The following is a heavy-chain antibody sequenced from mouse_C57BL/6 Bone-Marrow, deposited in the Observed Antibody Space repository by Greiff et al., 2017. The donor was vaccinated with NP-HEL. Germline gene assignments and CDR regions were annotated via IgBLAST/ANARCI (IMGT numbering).Heavy chain of an antibody. CDR3: AKGGNYDYAMDY. CDR2: IDPSDSYT. CDR1: GYTFTSYW. J-gene: IGHJ4*01. Sequence: VKLQQPGAELVMPGASVKLSCKASGYTFTSYWMHWVKQRPGQGLEWIGEIDPSDSYTNYNQKFKGKSTLTVDKSSSTAYMQLSSLTSEDSAVYYCAKGGNYDYAMDYWGQGTSVTVSS. D-gene: IGHD2-1*01. V-gene: IGHV1-69*01.